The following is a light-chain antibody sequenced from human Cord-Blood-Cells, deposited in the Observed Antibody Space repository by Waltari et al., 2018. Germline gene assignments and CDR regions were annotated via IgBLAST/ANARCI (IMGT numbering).Light chain of an antibody. CDR3: SSYTSSSTLV. J-gene: IGLJ2*01. CDR1: NSDVGGYNY. CDR2: DVS. Sequence: QSALTQPASVSGSPGQSITLSCTGTNSDVGGYNYVSWYQQHPGKAPQLMIYDVSNRPSGVSNRFSGSKSGNTDSLTISGLQAEDEADYYCSSYTSSSTLVFGGGTKLTVL. V-gene: IGLV2-14*01.